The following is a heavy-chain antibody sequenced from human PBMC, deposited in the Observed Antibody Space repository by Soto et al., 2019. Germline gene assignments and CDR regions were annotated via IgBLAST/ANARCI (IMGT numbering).Heavy chain of an antibody. V-gene: IGHV3-23*01. CDR1: GFTFSDYA. CDR2: ITGSGGKT. J-gene: IGHJ4*02. D-gene: IGHD3-10*01. CDR3: AKGILSDYYGSGTYDY. Sequence: EVQLLESGGGLIQPGGSLRLSCAASGFTFSDYAMTWVRQAPGKGLEWVSVITGSGGKTFYADYVKGQFSISRDNSKNTVYLEINSLRAEDTAVYYCAKGILSDYYGSGTYDYWGQGTLVTVSS.